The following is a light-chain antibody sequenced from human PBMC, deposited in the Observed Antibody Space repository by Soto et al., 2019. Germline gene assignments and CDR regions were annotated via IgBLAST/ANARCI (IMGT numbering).Light chain of an antibody. V-gene: IGLV1-44*01. J-gene: IGLJ1*01. CDR1: NSNIGSDI. Sequence: QSVLTQPPSVSGTPGQRVTISCSGSNSNIGSDIVNCYQLLPGAAPEVLINTTNQRPSGVPERFSGSKSGTSASLAISGLQSEDEANSSCATWDGGLSGPFVFGTGTKLTVL. CDR3: ATWDGGLSGPFV. CDR2: TTN.